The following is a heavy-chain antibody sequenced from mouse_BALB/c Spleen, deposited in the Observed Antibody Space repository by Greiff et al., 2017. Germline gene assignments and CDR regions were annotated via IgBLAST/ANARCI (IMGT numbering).Heavy chain of an antibody. V-gene: IGHV14-4*02. D-gene: IGHD1-2*01. CDR1: GFNIKDYY. CDR2: IDPENGDT. J-gene: IGHJ4*01. Sequence: EVQLQQSGAELVRSGASVKLSCTASGFNIKDYYMHWVKQRPEQGLEWIGRIDPENGDTESAPKFQGKATMTADTSSNTAYLQLSSRTAEDTAVYYCNAFTTACYRDYWGQGTSVTVSS. CDR3: NAFTTACYRDY.